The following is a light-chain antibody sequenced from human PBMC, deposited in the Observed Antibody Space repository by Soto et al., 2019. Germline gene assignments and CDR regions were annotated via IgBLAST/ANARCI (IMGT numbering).Light chain of an antibody. CDR1: QSVSVNS. Sequence: VMTQSPATLSVSPGERATLSCRASQSVSVNSLAWYQQKGGQAPRLLIYAASTRATGVPDRFSGTGSGTDFALTISRLETDDSAVYYCQQYGGSPFTFGPGTKVDIK. J-gene: IGKJ3*01. CDR2: AAS. CDR3: QQYGGSPFT. V-gene: IGKV3-20*01.